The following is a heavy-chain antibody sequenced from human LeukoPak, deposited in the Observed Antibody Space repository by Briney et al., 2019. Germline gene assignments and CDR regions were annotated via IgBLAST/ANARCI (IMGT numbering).Heavy chain of an antibody. D-gene: IGHD5-24*01. CDR2: INEDGSEK. J-gene: IGHJ4*02. Sequence: PGGSLRLSCTASGFTFRNYWMNWVRQAPGKGLEWVANINEDGSEKNYVDSVKGRFTTSRDNARNSLSLQMNSLRSEDTAVYYCATYKYQPHTQFFDFWGQGALVTVSA. CDR3: ATYKYQPHTQFFDF. CDR1: GFTFRNYW. V-gene: IGHV3-7*02.